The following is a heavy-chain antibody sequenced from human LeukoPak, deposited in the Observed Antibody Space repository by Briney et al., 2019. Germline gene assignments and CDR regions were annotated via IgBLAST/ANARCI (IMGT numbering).Heavy chain of an antibody. CDR3: ASPGGSHDYSNYAL. CDR2: INPNSGGT. CDR1: GYTFTGYY. D-gene: IGHD4-11*01. J-gene: IGHJ1*01. Sequence: ASVKVSCKASGYTFTGYYMHWVRQAPGQGLEWMGWINPNSGGTNYAQKFQGWVTMTRDTSISTAYMELSSLRSEDTAVYYCASPGGSHDYSNYALWGQGTLVTVSS. V-gene: IGHV1-2*04.